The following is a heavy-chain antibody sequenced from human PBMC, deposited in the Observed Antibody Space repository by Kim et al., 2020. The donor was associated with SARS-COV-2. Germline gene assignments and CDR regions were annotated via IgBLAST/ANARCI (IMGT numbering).Heavy chain of an antibody. CDR2: SP. V-gene: IGHV4-59*01. Sequence: SPNSTPTLRRRVTISLDRSKNQFSLKVNSVTAADTAIYYCARDFWGSLDYWGQGILVAVSS. D-gene: IGHD3-16*01. J-gene: IGHJ4*02. CDR3: ARDFWGSLDY.